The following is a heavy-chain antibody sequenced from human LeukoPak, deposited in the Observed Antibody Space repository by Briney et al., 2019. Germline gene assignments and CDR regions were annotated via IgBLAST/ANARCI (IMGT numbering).Heavy chain of an antibody. CDR1: GGSISSYY. V-gene: IGHV4-59*07. D-gene: IGHD6-19*01. CDR2: IYYSGST. Sequence: SDTLSLTCTVSGGSISSYYWSWIRQPPGKGLEWIGYIYYSGSTNYNPSLKSRVTISVDTSKNQFSLKLSSVTAADTAVYYCARGVAVALATFDPWGQGTLVTVSS. J-gene: IGHJ5*02. CDR3: ARGVAVALATFDP.